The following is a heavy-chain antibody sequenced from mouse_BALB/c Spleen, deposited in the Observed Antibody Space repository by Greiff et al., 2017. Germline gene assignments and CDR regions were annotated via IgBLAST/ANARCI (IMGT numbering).Heavy chain of an antibody. Sequence: QVQLQQPGAELVKPGASVKLSCKASGYTFTSYWMHWVKQRPGQGLEWIGEINPSNGRTNYNEKFKSKATLTVDKSSSTAYMQLSSLTSEDSAVYYCADYGDWGQGTTLTVSS. V-gene: IGHV1S81*02. CDR1: GYTFTSYW. D-gene: IGHD1-1*01. CDR2: INPSNGRT. J-gene: IGHJ2*01. CDR3: ADYGD.